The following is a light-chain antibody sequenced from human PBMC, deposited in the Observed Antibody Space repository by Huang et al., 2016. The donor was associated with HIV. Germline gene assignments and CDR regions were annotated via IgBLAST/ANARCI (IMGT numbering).Light chain of an antibody. J-gene: IGKJ1*01. CDR2: SSS. CDR1: QSIGNY. Sequence: DIHMTQSPSSLSASVGDRVTITCRASQSIGNYLNWYRQKPGRAPKLLIYSSSSLQSGVSSRFSGSVSGTDLTLTISSLHPEDSATYFCQQSYNTPWTFGQGTNVEIK. V-gene: IGKV1-39*01. CDR3: QQSYNTPWT.